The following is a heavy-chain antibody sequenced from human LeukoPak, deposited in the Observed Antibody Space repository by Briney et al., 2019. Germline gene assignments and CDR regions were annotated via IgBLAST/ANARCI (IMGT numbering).Heavy chain of an antibody. CDR1: GYTFTSYW. J-gene: IGHJ4*02. V-gene: IGHV5-51*01. CDR3: ARPSGREFDS. D-gene: IGHD1-26*01. Sequence: GESLKISCKRSGYTFTSYWIAWVRQTPGKGLEWMGIIYVDDSDTRYSPSFQGQVTISADRSINTAYLQWSSLKASDTAMYYCARPSGREFDSWGQGTLVTVSS. CDR2: IYVDDSDT.